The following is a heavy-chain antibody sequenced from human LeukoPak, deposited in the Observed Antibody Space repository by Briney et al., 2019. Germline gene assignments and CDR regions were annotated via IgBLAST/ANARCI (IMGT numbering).Heavy chain of an antibody. CDR2: ISDDETYK. J-gene: IGHJ4*02. Sequence: PGGSLRLSCAASGFTFNSYSMHWVRQAPGKGLEWVTAISDDETYKFYADSVKGRFTISRDNSKNTLYLQMNSLRAEDTAVYYCARHRYYDFWSGLFDYWGQGTLVTVSS. D-gene: IGHD3-3*01. CDR3: ARHRYYDFWSGLFDY. CDR1: GFTFNSYS. V-gene: IGHV3-30-3*01.